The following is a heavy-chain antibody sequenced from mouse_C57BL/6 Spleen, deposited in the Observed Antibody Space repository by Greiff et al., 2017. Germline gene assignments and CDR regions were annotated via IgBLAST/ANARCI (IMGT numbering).Heavy chain of an antibody. V-gene: IGHV14-4*01. D-gene: IGHD2-10*01. CDR2: IDPENGDT. Sequence: EVKLMESGAELVRPGASVKLSCTASGFNIKDDYMHWVKQRPEQGLEWIGWIDPENGDTEYASKFQGKATITADTSSNTAYLQLSSLTSEDTAVYYCILRFAYWGQGTLVTVSA. CDR1: GFNIKDDY. J-gene: IGHJ3*01. CDR3: ILRFAY.